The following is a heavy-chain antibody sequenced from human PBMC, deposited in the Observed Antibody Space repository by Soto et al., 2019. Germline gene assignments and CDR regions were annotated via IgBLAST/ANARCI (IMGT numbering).Heavy chain of an antibody. Sequence: QVQLVQSGGEVKKPGASVKVSCKASGYTFKKYGISWLRQAPGQGPEWMGWISGYNGNTNYAQKFQGRVTVTTDPSTTTGFMELTNLRPDDPALYYCARASAYIAMAEGLLDLWGQGTLVTVSS. CDR2: ISGYNGNT. J-gene: IGHJ4*02. CDR3: ARASAYIAMAEGLLDL. CDR1: GYTFKKYG. V-gene: IGHV1-18*01. D-gene: IGHD6-19*01.